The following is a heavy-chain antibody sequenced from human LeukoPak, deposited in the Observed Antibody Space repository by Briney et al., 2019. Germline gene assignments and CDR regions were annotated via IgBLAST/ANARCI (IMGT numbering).Heavy chain of an antibody. J-gene: IGHJ4*02. V-gene: IGHV5-51*01. CDR2: IYPGDSET. CDR1: GYSFTSYW. D-gene: IGHD2-8*01. Sequence: SGESLKISCKGSGYSFTSYWIGWARQMPGKGLEWMGIIYPGDSETKYSPSFQGQVSISADKSISTAYLQWNSLKASDTAIYFCARRPIYLDASGLDYWGRGTLVTVSS. CDR3: ARRPIYLDASGLDY.